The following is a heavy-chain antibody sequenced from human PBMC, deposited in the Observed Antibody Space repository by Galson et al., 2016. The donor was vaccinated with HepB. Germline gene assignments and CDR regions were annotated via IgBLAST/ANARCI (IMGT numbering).Heavy chain of an antibody. Sequence: SLRLSCAASGFTFPPHTMTWVRQAPGKGLEWVALISFDGGTAYYADSVKGRFTVSRLNSKNSLFLQMDSLRGDDTAVYYCAKLKVESTLRSWFDSWGQG. CDR2: ISFDGGTA. CDR1: GFTFPPHT. V-gene: IGHV3-23*01. J-gene: IGHJ5*02. CDR3: AKLKVESTLRSWFDS. D-gene: IGHD5-12*01.